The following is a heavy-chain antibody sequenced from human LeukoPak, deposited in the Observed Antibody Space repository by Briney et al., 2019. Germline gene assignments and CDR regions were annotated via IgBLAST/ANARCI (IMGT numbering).Heavy chain of an antibody. CDR1: GFTFTNYE. CDR2: ISSSGSTI. V-gene: IGHV3-48*03. J-gene: IGHJ4*02. D-gene: IGHD4-11*01. CDR3: ARETLYSDYEGNYIDY. Sequence: TGGSLRLSCAASGFTFTNYEMIWVRRAPGKGLEWISYISSSGSTIYYADSVKGRFTMSRDNAKNSVHLQMNSLRAEDTAVYYCARETLYSDYEGNYIDYWGQGTLVTVSS.